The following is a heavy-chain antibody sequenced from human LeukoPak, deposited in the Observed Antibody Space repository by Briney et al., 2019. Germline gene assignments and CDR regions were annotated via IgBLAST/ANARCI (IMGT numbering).Heavy chain of an antibody. V-gene: IGHV3-7*01. CDR1: GFTFSSYW. CDR3: ARVEGRYCSSTSCYVGTIDY. J-gene: IGHJ4*02. D-gene: IGHD2-2*01. CDR2: IKQDGSEK. Sequence: GGSLRLSCAASGFTFSSYWMSWVRQAPGKGLEWAANIKQDGSEKYYVDSVKGRFTISRDNAKNSLYLQMNSLRAEDTAVYYCARVEGRYCSSTSCYVGTIDYWGQGTLVTVSS.